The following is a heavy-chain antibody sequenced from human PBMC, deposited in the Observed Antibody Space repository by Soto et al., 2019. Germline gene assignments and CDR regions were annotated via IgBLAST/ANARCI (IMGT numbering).Heavy chain of an antibody. Sequence: QVQLVQSGAEVKKPRSSVKVSCKAYGGTFSSYAISWVRQAPGHGLEWMGGIIPIFGTANHAQKFQGRVKITADESTRATYMPTSSLSSGYRAVYYCASTSSGVDVFATCPYYYYGMDVWVHGTTVTVSS. CDR3: ASTSSGVDVFATCPYYYYGMDV. CDR1: GGTFSSYA. J-gene: IGHJ6*02. V-gene: IGHV1-69*01. D-gene: IGHD2-15*01. CDR2: IIPIFGTA.